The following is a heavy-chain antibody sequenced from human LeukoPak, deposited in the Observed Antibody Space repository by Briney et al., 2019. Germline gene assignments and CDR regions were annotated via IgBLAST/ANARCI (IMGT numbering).Heavy chain of an antibody. Sequence: GGSQRLSCAASGFTFSSYWMSWVRQTPQKGLEWVANIKEDGSEKYYVDSVKGRFTISRENTKNSLYLQMNSLRADDTAVYYCARDHLGYSFDYWGQGTLVTVSS. CDR3: ARDHLGYSFDY. CDR1: GFTFSSYW. CDR2: IKEDGSEK. V-gene: IGHV3-7*04. J-gene: IGHJ4*02.